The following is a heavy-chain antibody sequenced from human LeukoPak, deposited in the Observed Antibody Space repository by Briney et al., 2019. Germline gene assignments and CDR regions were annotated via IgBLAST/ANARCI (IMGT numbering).Heavy chain of an antibody. Sequence: PGGSLRLSCAASGFTFSSYAMSWVRQAPGKGLEWVSAISGNGASTYYADSVKGRFTISRDNRKNTLYLQMNSLRTEDTAVYYCAKAASGWYYDYWGQGTLVTVSS. D-gene: IGHD6-19*01. CDR2: ISGNGAST. CDR3: AKAASGWYYDY. CDR1: GFTFSSYA. V-gene: IGHV3-23*01. J-gene: IGHJ4*02.